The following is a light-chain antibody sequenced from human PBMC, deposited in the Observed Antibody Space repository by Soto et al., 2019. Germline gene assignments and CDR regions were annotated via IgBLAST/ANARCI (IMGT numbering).Light chain of an antibody. CDR3: QQYDNLLRST. J-gene: IGKJ2*01. CDR2: DAS. Sequence: DIQMTQSPSSLSASVGDRVTITCQASQDISNYLNWYQQKPGKAPKLLIYDASNLETGVQSRFSGSGSGTDFTFTISSLQPEDIATYYCQQYDNLLRSTFGQGTKLEIK. V-gene: IGKV1-33*01. CDR1: QDISNY.